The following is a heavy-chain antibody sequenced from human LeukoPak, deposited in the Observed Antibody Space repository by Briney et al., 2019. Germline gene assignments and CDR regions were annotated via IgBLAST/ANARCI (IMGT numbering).Heavy chain of an antibody. CDR3: ARGRGGDSSSDYFDY. CDR1: GFTFSSYA. V-gene: IGHV3-30*04. D-gene: IGHD6-6*01. J-gene: IGHJ4*02. CDR2: ISYDGSNK. Sequence: GGSLRLSCAASGFTFSSYAMHWVRQAPGKGLEWVAVISYDGSNKYYADSVEGRFTIPRDNSKNTLYLQMNSLRAEDTAVYYCARGRGGDSSSDYFDYWGQGTLVTVSS.